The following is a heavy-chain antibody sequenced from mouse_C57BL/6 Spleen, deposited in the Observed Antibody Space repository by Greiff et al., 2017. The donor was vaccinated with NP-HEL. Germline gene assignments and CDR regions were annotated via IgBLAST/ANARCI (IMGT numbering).Heavy chain of an antibody. Sequence: VQLQQSGAELVKPGASVKISCKASGYAFSSYWMNWVKQRPGKGLEWIGQIYPGDGATNYNGKFKGKATLTADKSSSTAYMQLSSLTSEESAVYFCARCHYYGSSPYWYFDVWGTGTTVTVSS. J-gene: IGHJ1*03. CDR2: IYPGDGAT. CDR1: GYAFSSYW. V-gene: IGHV1-80*01. D-gene: IGHD1-1*01. CDR3: ARCHYYGSSPYWYFDV.